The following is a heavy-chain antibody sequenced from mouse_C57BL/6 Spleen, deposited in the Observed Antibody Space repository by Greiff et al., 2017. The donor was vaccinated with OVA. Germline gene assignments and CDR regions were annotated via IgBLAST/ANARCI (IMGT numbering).Heavy chain of an antibody. J-gene: IGHJ2*01. CDR2: IDPETGCT. CDR3: TSSFDY. Sequence: VQLQQSGAELVRPGASVTLSCKASGYTFTDYEMHWVKQTPVHGLEWIGAIDPETGCTAYNQKFKGKAILTADKSSSTAYMELRSLTSEDSAVYYCTSSFDYWGQGTTLTVSS. V-gene: IGHV1-15*01. CDR1: GYTFTDYE.